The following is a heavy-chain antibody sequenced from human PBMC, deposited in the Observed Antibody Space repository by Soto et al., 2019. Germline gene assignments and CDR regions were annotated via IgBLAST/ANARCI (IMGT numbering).Heavy chain of an antibody. CDR1: GGTFSSYA. J-gene: IGHJ4*02. CDR3: ARDSYDSSGPPHHPYSFDY. D-gene: IGHD3-22*01. CDR2: IIPIFGTA. Sequence: GASVKVSCKASGGTFSSYAISWVRQAPGQGLEWMGGIIPIFGTANYAQKFQGRVTITADESTSTAYMELSSLRSEDTAVYYCARDSYDSSGPPHHPYSFDYWGQGTLVTVSS. V-gene: IGHV1-69*13.